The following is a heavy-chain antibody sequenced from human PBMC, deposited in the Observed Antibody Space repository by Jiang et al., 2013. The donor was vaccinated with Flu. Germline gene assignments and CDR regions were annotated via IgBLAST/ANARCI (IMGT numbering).Heavy chain of an antibody. V-gene: IGHV3-48*03. CDR1: GFTFSSYE. Sequence: CAASGFTFSSYEMNWVRQAPGKGLEWVSYISSSGSTIYYADSVKGRFTISRDNAKNSLYLQMNSLRAEDTAVYYCAREWRGAVAGKGFDYWGQGTLVTVSS. CDR2: ISSSGSTI. CDR3: AREWRGAVAGKGFDY. D-gene: IGHD6-19*01. J-gene: IGHJ4*02.